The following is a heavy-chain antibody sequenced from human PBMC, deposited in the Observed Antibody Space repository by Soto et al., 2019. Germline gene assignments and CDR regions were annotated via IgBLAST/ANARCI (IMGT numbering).Heavy chain of an antibody. V-gene: IGHV3-53*01. CDR2: IYGGGST. J-gene: IGHJ5*02. Sequence: PGGSLRLSCAASGFTVSDYYMSWVRQAPGKGLEWVSVIYGGGSTHYADSVKGRFTISRDNSKNTLYLQMNSLRAEDTAVYYCARSQQLVRGRNWFDPWGQGTLVTVSS. CDR3: ARSQQLVRGRNWFDP. CDR1: GFTVSDYY. D-gene: IGHD6-13*01.